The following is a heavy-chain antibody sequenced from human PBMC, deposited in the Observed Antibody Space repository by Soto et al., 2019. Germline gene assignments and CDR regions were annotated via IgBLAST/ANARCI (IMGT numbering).Heavy chain of an antibody. J-gene: IGHJ4*02. CDR1: GSSISSGVYY. Sequence: PSETLSLTCTVSGSSISSGVYYWSWIRQHPGKGLEWIGYIYHSGSTYYNPSLKSRVTLSVDTSKNQFSLKMTSVTAADTAVYYCARDRTYYGSGNYNFDYWGQGTLVTVSS. D-gene: IGHD3-10*01. CDR2: IYHSGST. CDR3: ARDRTYYGSGNYNFDY. V-gene: IGHV4-31*03.